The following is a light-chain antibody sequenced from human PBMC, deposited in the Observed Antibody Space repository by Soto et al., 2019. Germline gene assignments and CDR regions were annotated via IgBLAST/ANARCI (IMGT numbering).Light chain of an antibody. CDR3: HQSYSTPLT. CDR2: AAS. CDR1: QSISSY. J-gene: IGKJ4*01. Sequence: DIQMTQSPSSLSASVGDRVTITCRASQSISSYLNWYQQKPGKAPKLLIYAASSLESGVPSRFSGSGSGTDFTLPISSLQPEDFVTYYCHQSYSTPLTFGRGTKVEIK. V-gene: IGKV1-39*01.